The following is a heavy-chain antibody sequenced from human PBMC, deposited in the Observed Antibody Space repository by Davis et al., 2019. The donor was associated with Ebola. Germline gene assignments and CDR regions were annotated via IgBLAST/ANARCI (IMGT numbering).Heavy chain of an antibody. J-gene: IGHJ6*02. D-gene: IGHD5-18*01. CDR1: GFTFSSYG. Sequence: GGSLRLSCAASGFTFSSYGMHWVRQAPGKGLEWVAVISYDGSNKYYADSVKGRFTISRDNSKSTLYLQMNSLRAEDTAVYYCARSYGPYYYYGMDVWGQGTTVTVSS. CDR3: ARSYGPYYYYGMDV. CDR2: ISYDGSNK. V-gene: IGHV3-30*03.